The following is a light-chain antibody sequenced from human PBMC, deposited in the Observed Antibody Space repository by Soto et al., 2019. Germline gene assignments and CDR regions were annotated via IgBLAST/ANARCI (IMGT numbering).Light chain of an antibody. CDR1: SSDVGGYNY. Sequence: QSALTQPASVSGSPGQSITISCHGTSSDVGGYNYVSWYQQHPGKAPKLIIYDVSNRPSGVSNRFSGSKSGNTASLTISGFQAEDEADYYCSSYTSSSVGVFGTGTKVTVL. J-gene: IGLJ1*01. V-gene: IGLV2-14*01. CDR2: DVS. CDR3: SSYTSSSVGV.